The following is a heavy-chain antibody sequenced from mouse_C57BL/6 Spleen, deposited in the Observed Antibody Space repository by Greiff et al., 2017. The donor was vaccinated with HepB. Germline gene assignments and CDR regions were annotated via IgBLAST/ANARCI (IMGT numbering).Heavy chain of an antibody. J-gene: IGHJ3*01. CDR1: GYTFTSYW. Sequence: QVQLQQSGAELVMPGASVKLSCKASGYTFTSYWMHWVKQRPGQGLEWIGEIDPSDSYTNYNQKFKGKSTLTVDKSSSTAYMQLSSLTSEDSAVYYCARREFAYWGQGTLVTVSA. V-gene: IGHV1-69*01. CDR3: ARREFAY. CDR2: IDPSDSYT.